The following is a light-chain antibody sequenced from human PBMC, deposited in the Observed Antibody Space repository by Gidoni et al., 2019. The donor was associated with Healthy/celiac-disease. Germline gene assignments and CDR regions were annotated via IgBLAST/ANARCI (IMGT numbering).Light chain of an antibody. CDR3: QQYNSYLWT. V-gene: IGKV1-5*03. CDR2: KAS. Sequence: IQMPPSPSTLSSSVGDRVTITCRASQSISSWLAWYQQKPGKAPKLLIYKASSLESGVPSRCSGSGSGTEFTLTISSLQPDDFATYYCQQYNSYLWTFGQGTKVEIK. J-gene: IGKJ1*01. CDR1: QSISSW.